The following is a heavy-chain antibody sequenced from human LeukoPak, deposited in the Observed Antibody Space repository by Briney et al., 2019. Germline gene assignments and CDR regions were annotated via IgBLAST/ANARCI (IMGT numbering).Heavy chain of an antibody. Sequence: SETLSLTCAVYGGSFSGYYWSWIRQPPGKGLELIGEINHSGSTNYNPSLKSRVTISVDTSKNQFSLKLSSVTAADTAVYYCARVSPPDIVVVPAANDAFDIWGQGTMVTVSS. CDR1: GGSFSGYY. V-gene: IGHV4-34*01. J-gene: IGHJ3*02. CDR3: ARVSPPDIVVVPAANDAFDI. CDR2: INHSGST. D-gene: IGHD2-2*01.